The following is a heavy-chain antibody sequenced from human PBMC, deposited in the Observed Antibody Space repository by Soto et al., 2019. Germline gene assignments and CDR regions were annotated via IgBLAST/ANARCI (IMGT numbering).Heavy chain of an antibody. J-gene: IGHJ4*02. CDR3: AREGSYSAYNFAHGIQLWSFDF. CDR1: GGSIYTFY. V-gene: IGHV4-4*07. D-gene: IGHD5-12*01. Sequence: SETLCRTCTVSGGSIYTFYWSGGGRRARKGLQWIGRIFSSGSTRFNPSLESRVAMSVDTSKNHSSLNLSSVTAADMAVYYCAREGSYSAYNFAHGIQLWSFDFWGQGALVTVS. CDR2: IFSSGST.